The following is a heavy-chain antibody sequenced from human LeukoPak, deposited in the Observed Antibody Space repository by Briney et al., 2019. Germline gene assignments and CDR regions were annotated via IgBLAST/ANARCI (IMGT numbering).Heavy chain of an antibody. CDR1: GFTFSSRDW. V-gene: IGHV3-7*01. CDR3: ARLFGGVTTYDY. J-gene: IGHJ4*02. D-gene: IGHD2-8*02. Sequence: GGSLRLSCVASGFTFSSRDWMTWVRQAPGKGLEWVANIKQDGSEKNYVDSVKGRFTISRDNAKNSVDLQMNSLRVEDTAVYYCARLFGGVTTYDYWGQGALVTVSS. CDR2: IKQDGSEK.